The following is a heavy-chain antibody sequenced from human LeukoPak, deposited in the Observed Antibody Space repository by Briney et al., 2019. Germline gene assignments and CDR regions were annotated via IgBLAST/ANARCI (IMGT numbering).Heavy chain of an antibody. Sequence: SETLSLTCIVSGGSIDSGGFYWGWIRQPPGKGPEWIGTVYCTGTAYYYPSLQSRVTISVDMSKGQLSLRLTSVTAADTAVYYCARQTGSGLFILPGGQGTLVTVSS. CDR3: ARQTGSGLFILP. V-gene: IGHV4-39*01. J-gene: IGHJ4*02. CDR2: VYCTGTA. CDR1: GGSIDSGGFY. D-gene: IGHD3/OR15-3a*01.